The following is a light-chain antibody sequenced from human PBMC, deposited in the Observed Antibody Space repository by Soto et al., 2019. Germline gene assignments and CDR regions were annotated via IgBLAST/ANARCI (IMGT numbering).Light chain of an antibody. CDR3: QQYITWPRT. CDR2: DAT. CDR1: QSVNGNY. Sequence: EIVLTQSPGTLSLSPGERATLSCRASQSVNGNYLAWYQQKSGQAPRLLIYDATSRATDVPDRFSGSGSGTDFTLTISGLQSEDFALYYCQQYITWPRTFGQGTKAEI. V-gene: IGKV3-20*01. J-gene: IGKJ1*01.